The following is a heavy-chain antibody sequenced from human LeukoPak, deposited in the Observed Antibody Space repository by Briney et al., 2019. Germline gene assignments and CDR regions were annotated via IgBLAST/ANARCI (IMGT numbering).Heavy chain of an antibody. CDR3: AGLPKGYFDY. V-gene: IGHV4-59*08. Sequence: SETLSLTCTVSGGSISSYYWSWIRQPPGKGLEWIGYIYYSGSTNYNPSLKSRVTISVDTSKNQFSLKLSSVTAADTAVYYCAGLPKGYFDYWGQGTLVTVSS. J-gene: IGHJ4*02. CDR1: GGSISSYY. CDR2: IYYSGST.